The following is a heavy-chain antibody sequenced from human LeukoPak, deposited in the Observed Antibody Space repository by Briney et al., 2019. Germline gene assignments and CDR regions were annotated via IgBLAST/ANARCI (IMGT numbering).Heavy chain of an antibody. CDR1: GDSINSRSYY. CDR2: LYYGGNT. Sequence: SETLSLTCTVSGDSINSRSYYWDWIRQPPGKGLEWIGNLYYGGNTHYNPSLKSRVTISADTSNNQFSLNLSSVTATDTAVYYCARPTSKGPNWSLDLWGRGTLVTVSS. J-gene: IGHJ2*01. V-gene: IGHV4-39*01. CDR3: ARPTSKGPNWSLDL. D-gene: IGHD5-12*01.